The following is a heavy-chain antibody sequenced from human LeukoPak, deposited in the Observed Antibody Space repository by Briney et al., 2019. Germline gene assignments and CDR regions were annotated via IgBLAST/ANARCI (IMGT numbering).Heavy chain of an antibody. J-gene: IGHJ3*02. D-gene: IGHD3-9*01. CDR1: GYTFTSYG. Sequence: GASVKVSCKASGYTFTSYGISWVRQAPGQGLEWMGWISAYNGNTNYAQKLQGRVTMTTDTSTSTAYMELRSLRSDDTAVYYCARERAYFDWLSDAFDIWGQGTMVTVSS. CDR3: ARERAYFDWLSDAFDI. V-gene: IGHV1-18*01. CDR2: ISAYNGNT.